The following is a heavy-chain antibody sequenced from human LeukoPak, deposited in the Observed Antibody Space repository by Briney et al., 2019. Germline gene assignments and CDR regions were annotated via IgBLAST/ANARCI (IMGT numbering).Heavy chain of an antibody. V-gene: IGHV3-48*03. D-gene: IGHD1-26*01. Sequence: GGSLRLSCAASGFTFSSYEMNWVRQAPGKGLEWVSYISSSGSTIYYADSVKGRFTISRDNAKNSLYLQMNSLRVEDTAVYYCAKYSWQQLLRAWTYFDLWGRGTLVTVSS. CDR2: ISSSGSTI. CDR1: GFTFSSYE. CDR3: AKYSWQQLLRAWTYFDL. J-gene: IGHJ2*01.